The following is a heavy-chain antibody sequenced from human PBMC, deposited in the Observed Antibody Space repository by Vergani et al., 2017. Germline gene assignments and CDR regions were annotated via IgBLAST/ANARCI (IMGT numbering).Heavy chain of an antibody. V-gene: IGHV1-18*04. CDR1: GYTFTSYG. D-gene: IGHD2-2*01. CDR2: ISAYNGNT. CDR3: ARGPGDIDIVVVPAANSGMDV. Sequence: QVQLVQSGAEVKKPGASVKVSCKASGYTFTSYGISWVRQAPGQGLEWMGWISAYNGNTNYAQKLQGRVTMTTDTSTSTAYMELRSLRSDDTAVYYCARGPGDIDIVVVPAANSGMDVWGQGTTVTVSS. J-gene: IGHJ6*02.